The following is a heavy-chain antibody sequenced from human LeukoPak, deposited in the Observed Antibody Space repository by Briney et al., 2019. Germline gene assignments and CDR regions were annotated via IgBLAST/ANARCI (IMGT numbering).Heavy chain of an antibody. CDR2: IRYDGSNK. Sequence: GGSLRLSCAACVVTFSSYVMHWVREAPGKGLEWVAFIRYDGSNKYYADSVKGRFTISRDNSKNTLYLQMNSLRAEDTAVYYCAKGPDLGSGSYFFDYWGQGTLVTVSS. D-gene: IGHD3-10*01. V-gene: IGHV3-30*02. CDR1: VVTFSSYV. CDR3: AKGPDLGSGSYFFDY. J-gene: IGHJ4*02.